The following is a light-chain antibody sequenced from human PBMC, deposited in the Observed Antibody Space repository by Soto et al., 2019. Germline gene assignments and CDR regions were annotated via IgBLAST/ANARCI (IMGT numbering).Light chain of an antibody. CDR2: AAS. CDR3: LQHNSYPLT. V-gene: IGKV1-17*01. CDR1: QGISSY. Sequence: DIQMTQSPSTLSGSVGDRVTITCRASQGISSYLAWYQQKPGKAPKRLIYAASSLQSGVPSRFSGSGSGTEFTLTISSLQPEDFATYYCLQHNSYPLTFGGGTKVDIK. J-gene: IGKJ4*01.